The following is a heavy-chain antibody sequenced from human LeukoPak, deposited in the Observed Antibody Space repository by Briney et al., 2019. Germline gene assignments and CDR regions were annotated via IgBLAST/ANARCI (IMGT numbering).Heavy chain of an antibody. D-gene: IGHD6-19*01. J-gene: IGHJ4*02. CDR3: ARSVAGGASYFDY. CDR1: GFTFSSYS. CDR2: ISSSSSTI. Sequence: GGSLRLSCAASGFTFSSYSMNWVRQAPGKGLEWVSYISSSSSTIYYADSVKGRFTISRDNAKNSLYLQMNSLRAEDTAVYYCARSVAGGASYFDYWGQGTLVTVSS. V-gene: IGHV3-48*04.